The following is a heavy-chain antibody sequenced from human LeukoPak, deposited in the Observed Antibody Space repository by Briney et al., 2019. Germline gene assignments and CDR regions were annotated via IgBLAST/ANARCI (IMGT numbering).Heavy chain of an antibody. CDR1: GVSLNSANDY. CDR2: IYYSGST. Sequence: PSETLSLTCSVSGVSLNSANDYWGWIRQSPGKGLEWIGYIYYSGSTNYNPSLKSRVTISVDTSKNQFSLKLSSVTAADTAVYYCARDRDSSGWHDCWGQGTLVTVSS. D-gene: IGHD6-19*01. CDR3: ARDRDSSGWHDC. V-gene: IGHV4-61*01. J-gene: IGHJ4*02.